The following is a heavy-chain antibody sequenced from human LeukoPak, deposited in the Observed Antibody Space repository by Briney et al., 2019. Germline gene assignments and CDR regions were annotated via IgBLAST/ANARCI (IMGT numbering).Heavy chain of an antibody. D-gene: IGHD3-22*01. CDR3: ARAGRHYYDSSGYSPGAFDI. V-gene: IGHV4-59*08. CDR2: IYYSGST. CDR1: GGSISSYY. Sequence: SETLSLTCTVSGGSISSYYWSWIRQPPGKGLEWIGYIYYSGSTNYNPSLKSRVTISVDTSKNQFSLKLSSVTAADTAVYYCARAGRHYYDSSGYSPGAFDIWGQGTMVTVSS. J-gene: IGHJ3*02.